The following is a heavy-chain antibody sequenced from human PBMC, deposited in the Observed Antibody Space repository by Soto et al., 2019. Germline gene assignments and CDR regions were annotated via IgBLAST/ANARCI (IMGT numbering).Heavy chain of an antibody. CDR3: ARSRITGSTWTFDY. J-gene: IGHJ4*02. CDR1: GYSFTNYC. CDR2: IYPGDSDT. D-gene: IGHD1-20*01. V-gene: IGHV5-51*01. Sequence: LGESLKISCNGSGYSFTNYCIGLVLQMPGKGLEWMGIIYPGDSDTRYSPSFQGQVTISVDKSISTAYLQWRSLKASDSGMYYCARSRITGSTWTFDYWGQETLVTVSS.